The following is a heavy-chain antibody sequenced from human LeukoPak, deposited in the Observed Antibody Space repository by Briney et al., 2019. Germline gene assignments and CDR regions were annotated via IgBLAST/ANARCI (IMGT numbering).Heavy chain of an antibody. J-gene: IGHJ4*02. Sequence: ASVKVSCKASGYTFTGYYMHWVRQAPGHGLEWMGWINPNSGGTNYAQKFQGRVTMTRDTSISTAYMKLSRLRSDDTAVYYCARDLGYSYEVYFDYWGQGTLVTVSS. CDR1: GYTFTGYY. V-gene: IGHV1-2*02. CDR3: ARDLGYSYEVYFDY. CDR2: INPNSGGT. D-gene: IGHD5-18*01.